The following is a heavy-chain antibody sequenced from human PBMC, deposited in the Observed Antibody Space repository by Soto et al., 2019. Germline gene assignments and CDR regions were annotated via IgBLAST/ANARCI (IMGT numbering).Heavy chain of an antibody. Sequence: PSETLSLTCAVYGGSFSGYYWSWIRQPPGKGLEWIGEINHSGSTNYNPSLKSRPTITEDTSKNQFSLKLSSVTAADTAVYYCARALPSYYYYGMDVWGQGTTVTVSS. CDR1: GGSFSGYY. V-gene: IGHV4-34*09. J-gene: IGHJ6*02. CDR2: INHSGST. CDR3: ARALPSYYYYGMDV.